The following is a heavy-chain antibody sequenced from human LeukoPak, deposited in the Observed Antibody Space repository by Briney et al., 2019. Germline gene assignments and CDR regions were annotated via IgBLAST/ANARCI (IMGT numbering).Heavy chain of an antibody. V-gene: IGHV1-69*13. D-gene: IGHD5-24*01. Sequence: ASVKVSCKASGGTFSSYAISWVRQAPGQGLEWMGGIIPIFGTANYAQKFQGRVTITADESTSTAYMELSSLRSEDTAVYYCARDRRDGYNQLFDYWGQGTLVTVSS. J-gene: IGHJ4*02. CDR3: ARDRRDGYNQLFDY. CDR1: GGTFSSYA. CDR2: IIPIFGTA.